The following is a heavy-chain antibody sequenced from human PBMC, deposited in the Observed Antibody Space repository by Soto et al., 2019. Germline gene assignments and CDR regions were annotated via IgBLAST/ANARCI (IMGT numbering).Heavy chain of an antibody. V-gene: IGHV4-34*01. CDR1: GGSFSGYY. D-gene: IGHD3-22*01. Sequence: SETLSLTCAVYGGSFSGYYWSWIRQPPGKGLEWIGEINHSGSTNYNPSLKSRVTISVDTSKNQFSLKLSSVTAADTAVYYCARRSSMGYYDSSGYYYAPIFDYWGQETLVTVSS. CDR3: ARRSSMGYYDSSGYYYAPIFDY. CDR2: INHSGST. J-gene: IGHJ4*02.